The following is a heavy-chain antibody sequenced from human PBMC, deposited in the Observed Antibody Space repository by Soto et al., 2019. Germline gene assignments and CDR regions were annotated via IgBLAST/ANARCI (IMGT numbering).Heavy chain of an antibody. CDR3: TRAYGAETFDF. CDR1: GYTFTSSD. V-gene: IGHV1-8*01. J-gene: IGHJ5*01. D-gene: IGHD3-10*01. CDR2: MNPNSGNT. Sequence: ASVKVSCKASGYTFTSSDINWVRQAPGHGLEWMGWMNPNSGNTGYAQNFRGRVTMTQNTAIGTAYMELSSLRSDDTATYYCTRAYGAETFDFWGQGTRVTVSS.